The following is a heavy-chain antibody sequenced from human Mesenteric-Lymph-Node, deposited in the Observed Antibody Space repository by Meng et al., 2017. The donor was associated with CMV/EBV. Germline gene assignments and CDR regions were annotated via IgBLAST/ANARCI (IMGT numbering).Heavy chain of an antibody. CDR3: ARDRETSAIHYFDY. CDR2: ISHDGGIK. J-gene: IGHJ4*02. Sequence: ASAFTLSSYAMNWVRQAPGKGLEWVAVISHDGGIKYYADSVEGRFTISRDNSKNTLYLQMNRLGAEDTAVYYCARDRETSAIHYFDYWGQGTLVTVSS. V-gene: IGHV3-30*04. CDR1: AFTLSSYA. D-gene: IGHD5-24*01.